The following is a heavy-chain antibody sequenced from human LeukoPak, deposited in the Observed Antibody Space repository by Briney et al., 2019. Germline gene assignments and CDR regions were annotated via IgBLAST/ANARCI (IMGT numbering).Heavy chain of an antibody. D-gene: IGHD6-13*01. CDR3: ARDPFIIAAAGTFDY. J-gene: IGHJ4*02. V-gene: IGHV1-18*01. Sequence: GASVKVSCKASGYTFTSYGISWVRQAPGQGLEWMGWISAYNGNTNYGQKLQGRVTMTTDTSTSTAYMELRSLRSDDTAVYYCARDPFIIAAAGTFDYWGQGTLVTVSS. CDR1: GYTFTSYG. CDR2: ISAYNGNT.